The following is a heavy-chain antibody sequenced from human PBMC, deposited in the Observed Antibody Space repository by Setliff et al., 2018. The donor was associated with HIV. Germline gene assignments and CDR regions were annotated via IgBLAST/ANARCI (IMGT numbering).Heavy chain of an antibody. D-gene: IGHD3-10*01. J-gene: IGHJ4*01. CDR2: INVGKGDT. V-gene: IGHV1-3*01. CDR1: GYTFTTYS. Sequence: ASVKVSCKASGYTFTTYSIHWVRQAPGQSLEWMGWINVGKGDTKYSQELQGRITITRDTSANTAYMELSSLRSDDTAVYFCARGALLAVFDFDHWGHGTPVTVSS. CDR3: ARGALLAVFDFDH.